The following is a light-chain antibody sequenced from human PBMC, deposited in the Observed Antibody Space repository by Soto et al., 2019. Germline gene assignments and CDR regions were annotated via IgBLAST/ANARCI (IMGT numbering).Light chain of an antibody. J-gene: IGKJ4*01. CDR1: QSVSSN. CDR2: GAS. CDR3: QQYNNWPS. V-gene: IGKV3-15*01. Sequence: EIVMTQSPATLSVSPGERATLSCRASQSVSSNLAWYQQKPGQAPRLLIYGASTRATGIPARFSGSGSGTAFTLTISSLKYEDFQVYSCQQYNNWPSFGGGTKVDIK.